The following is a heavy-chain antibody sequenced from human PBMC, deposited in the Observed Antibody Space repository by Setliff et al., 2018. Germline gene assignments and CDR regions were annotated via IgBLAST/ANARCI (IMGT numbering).Heavy chain of an antibody. CDR1: GGSISSHY. CDR3: ARVGTYYDFWSGYYGYYYYYMDV. V-gene: IGHV4-59*11. D-gene: IGHD3-3*01. CDR2: IYYSGST. Sequence: SETLSLTCTVSGGSISSHYWSWIRQPPGKGLEWIGYIYYSGSTNYNPSLKSRVTISVDTSKNQFSLKLSSVTAADTAVYYCARVGTYYDFWSGYYGYYYYYMDVWGKGTTVTVSS. J-gene: IGHJ6*03.